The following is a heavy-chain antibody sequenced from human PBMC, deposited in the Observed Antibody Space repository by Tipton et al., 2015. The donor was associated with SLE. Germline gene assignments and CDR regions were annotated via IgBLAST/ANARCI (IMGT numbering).Heavy chain of an antibody. CDR2: IYTSGAT. J-gene: IGHJ4*02. CDR3: ARGSGDANCGDDCWDSLHFDG. V-gene: IGHV4-61*02. CDR1: GASINSGTYY. D-gene: IGHD2-21*01. Sequence: TLSLTCTVSGASINSGTYYWNWIRHPAGKGLEWIGRIYTSGATNYSPSFESRVTISFDMSKNQVSLKLNSVTAADTAVYYCARGSGDANCGDDCWDSLHFDGWGQGTLVTVSS.